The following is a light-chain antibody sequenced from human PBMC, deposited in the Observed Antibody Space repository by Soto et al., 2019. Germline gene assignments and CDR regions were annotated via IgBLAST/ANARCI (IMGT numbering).Light chain of an antibody. CDR3: AAWDDGLIGSVA. Sequence: QSVLNQPPSASGTPGQRVTISFSGSSSNIGKNTVNWYQQLPGTAPQLLIFRNNQRPSGVPDRFSGSKSGTSASLTISGLQSDDEADYYCAAWDDGLIGSVAFGGGTKVTVL. CDR1: SSNIGKNT. J-gene: IGLJ2*01. CDR2: RNN. V-gene: IGLV1-44*01.